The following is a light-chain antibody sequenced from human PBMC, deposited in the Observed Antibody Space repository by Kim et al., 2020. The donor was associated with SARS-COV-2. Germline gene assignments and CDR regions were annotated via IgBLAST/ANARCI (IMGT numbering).Light chain of an antibody. V-gene: IGLV3-21*04. CDR3: QVWDSSSDHRV. J-gene: IGLJ3*02. Sequence: APGKTATITCGGNNIGAKSVHWYQQRPGQAPVLVIYYDNDRPSGIPERFSGSNSGNTATLTISRVEAGDEADYYCQVWDSSSDHRVFGGGTQLTVL. CDR2: YDN. CDR1: NIGAKS.